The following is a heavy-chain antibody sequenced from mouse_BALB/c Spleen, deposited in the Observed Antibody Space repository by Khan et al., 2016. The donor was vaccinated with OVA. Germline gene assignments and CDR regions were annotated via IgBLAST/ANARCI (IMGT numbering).Heavy chain of an antibody. V-gene: IGHV1-26*01. Sequence: EVRLQESGPDLVKPGASVKMSCKASGYSFTGYYMNWVKQSHGKSLECIGRINPTTGNTNYNQKFKGKVVFIVDTSSSTVYMELRSLTSEDSAVYYCARGYDFFAYWGQGTLVTVSA. CDR3: ARGYDFFAY. CDR2: INPTTGNT. D-gene: IGHD2-14*01. CDR1: GYSFTGYY. J-gene: IGHJ3*01.